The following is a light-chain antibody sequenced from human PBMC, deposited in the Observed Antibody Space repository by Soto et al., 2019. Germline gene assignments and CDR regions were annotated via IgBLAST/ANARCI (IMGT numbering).Light chain of an antibody. CDR3: QQYNSYWT. CDR1: QTISTW. CDR2: DAS. J-gene: IGKJ1*01. Sequence: DIQMTQSPSTLSASVGDRVTITCRASQTISTWLAWYQQKPGKAPKLLIHDASSLESGVPSRFSGSGSGTEFTLTISSLQPDDFASYYCQQYNSYWTFGQGTKWIS. V-gene: IGKV1-5*01.